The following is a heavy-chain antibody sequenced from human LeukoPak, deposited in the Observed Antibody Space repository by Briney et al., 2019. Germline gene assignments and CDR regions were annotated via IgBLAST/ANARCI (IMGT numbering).Heavy chain of an antibody. V-gene: IGHV1-46*01. CDR2: INPSGGST. CDR1: GYTFTSYY. D-gene: IGHD2-21*01. Sequence: ASVKVSCKASGYTFTSYYLHWLRLAPGQGLEWMGIINPSGGSTSYAQKFQGRVTMTRDTSTSTVYMELSSLRSEDTAVYYCARDVVAGYRDLDYWGQGTLVTVSS. CDR3: ARDVVAGYRDLDY. J-gene: IGHJ4*02.